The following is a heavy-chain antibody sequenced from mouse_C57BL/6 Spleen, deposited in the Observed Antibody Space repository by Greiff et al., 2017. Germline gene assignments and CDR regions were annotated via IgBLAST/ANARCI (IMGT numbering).Heavy chain of an antibody. Sequence: QVQLQQSGAELVRPGASVTLSCKASGYTFTDYEMHWVKQTPVHGLEWIGAIDPETGGTAYNQKFKGKAILTADKSSSTAYMELRSLTSEDSAVYYCTWVFLIDAMEYWGQGTSVTVSS. J-gene: IGHJ4*01. CDR2: IDPETGGT. CDR1: GYTFTDYE. V-gene: IGHV1-15*01. CDR3: TWVFLIDAMEY. D-gene: IGHD2-4*01.